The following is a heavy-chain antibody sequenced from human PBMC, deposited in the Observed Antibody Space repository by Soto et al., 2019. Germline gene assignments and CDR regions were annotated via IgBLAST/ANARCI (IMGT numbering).Heavy chain of an antibody. J-gene: IGHJ6*02. CDR2: ISSSSSTI. CDR1: GFTFNSYS. D-gene: IGHD6-13*01. CDR3: ARRGSSSLQYGMDV. Sequence: GGSLRLSCVGSGFTFNSYSENWVRQAPGKGLEWVSYISSSSSTIYYADSVKGRFTISRDNAKNSLYLQMNSLRDEDTAVYYCARRGSSSLQYGMDVWGQGTTVTVSS. V-gene: IGHV3-48*02.